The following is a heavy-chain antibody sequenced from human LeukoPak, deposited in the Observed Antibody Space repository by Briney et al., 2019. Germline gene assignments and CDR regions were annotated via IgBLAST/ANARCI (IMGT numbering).Heavy chain of an antibody. CDR2: IHYSGST. J-gene: IGHJ4*02. CDR3: ATPGPRIAAAGTFGFDY. Sequence: SETLSLTCTVSGGSISSYYWSWIRQPPGKGLEWIGYIHYSGSTNYNPSLKSRVTISVDTSKNQFSLKLSSVTAADTAVYYCATPGPRIAAAGTFGFDYWGQGTLVTVSS. CDR1: GGSISSYY. V-gene: IGHV4-59*01. D-gene: IGHD6-13*01.